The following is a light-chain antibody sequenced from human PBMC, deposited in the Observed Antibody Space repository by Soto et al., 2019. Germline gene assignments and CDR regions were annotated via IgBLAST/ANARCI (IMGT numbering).Light chain of an antibody. J-gene: IGLJ2*01. CDR1: TGAVTSGHY. CDR2: DTS. CDR3: LLSYSGAHVV. Sequence: QAVVTQEPSVTVSPGGTVTLTCGSSTGAVTSGHYPYWFQQRPGQAPRTLIYDTSNKHSWTPARFSGSLLGGKAALTLSGAQPEDEAEYYCLLSYSGAHVVFGGGTKFTVL. V-gene: IGLV7-46*01.